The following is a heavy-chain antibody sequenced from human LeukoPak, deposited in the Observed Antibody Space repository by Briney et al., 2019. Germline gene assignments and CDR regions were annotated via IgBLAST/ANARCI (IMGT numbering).Heavy chain of an antibody. Sequence: HPGGSLRLSCAASGFTFGSYGMHWVRQAPGKGLEWVTLIRYDGSNKYCADSVKGRFAISRDDSKNTLYLQMNSLRAEDTALYYCARDLSSGYYVWDYWGQGTLVTVSS. J-gene: IGHJ4*02. CDR3: ARDLSSGYYVWDY. CDR1: GFTFGSYG. CDR2: IRYDGSNK. V-gene: IGHV3-30*02. D-gene: IGHD3-22*01.